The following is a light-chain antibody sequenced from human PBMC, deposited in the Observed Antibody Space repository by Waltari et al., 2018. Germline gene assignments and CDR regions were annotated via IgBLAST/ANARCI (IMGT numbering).Light chain of an antibody. CDR3: QQGNSFPPT. V-gene: IGKV1-12*01. CDR2: SAS. Sequence: DIQMTQSPSSVSASVGDRVTITCRASQGISTWLAWYQQKPGNAPKLLIYSASTLQTGVPSRFSGSGSGTDFSLTIYSLQPEDFATYYCQQGNSFPPTFGQGTKVEIK. J-gene: IGKJ1*01. CDR1: QGISTW.